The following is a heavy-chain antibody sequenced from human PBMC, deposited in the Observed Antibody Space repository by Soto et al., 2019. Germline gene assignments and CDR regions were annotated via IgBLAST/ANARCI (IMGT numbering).Heavy chain of an antibody. Sequence: QVQLVQSGAEVKKPGASVKVSCKASGYTFTSYYMHWVRQAPGQGLEWMGIINPSGGSTSYAQKFKGRVTMTRDTSTSTVYMELSSLRSEDTAVYYCARDPSTTLLWFGELSGTGHYYYYYGMDVWGQGTTVTVSS. D-gene: IGHD3-10*01. CDR3: ARDPSTTLLWFGELSGTGHYYYYYGMDV. V-gene: IGHV1-46*01. CDR1: GYTFTSYY. CDR2: INPSGGST. J-gene: IGHJ6*02.